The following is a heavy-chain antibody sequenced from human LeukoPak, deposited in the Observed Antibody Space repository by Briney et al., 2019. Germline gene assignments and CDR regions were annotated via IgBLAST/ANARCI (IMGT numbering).Heavy chain of an antibody. CDR1: GFTFSDYY. CDR2: NTSGGTI. D-gene: IGHD3-10*01. CDR3: ARPSYGSGSGEPY. V-gene: IGHV3-11*04. Sequence: PGGSLRLSCAASGFTFSDYYMSWIRQAPGKGLECINTSGGTIYYADSVKGRFTISRDNANNSLYLQMNNVRAEDTAVYYCARPSYGSGSGEPYWGQGTLVTVSS. J-gene: IGHJ4*02.